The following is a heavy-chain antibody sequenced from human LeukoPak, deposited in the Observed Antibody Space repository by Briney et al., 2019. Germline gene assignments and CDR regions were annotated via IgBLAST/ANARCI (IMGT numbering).Heavy chain of an antibody. CDR2: INSGGT. V-gene: IGHV1-2*02. D-gene: IGHD6-13*01. CDR1: GYIFTGYY. J-gene: IGHJ3*02. CDR3: TTIAAGGAFDI. Sequence: ASVKVSCKACGYIFTGYYIHWVRQAPGQGLEWMGWINSGGTNYAQKFQGRVTMTRDTSISTDYMDLSRLKSDDTAVYYCTTIAAGGAFDIWGQGTMVTVSS.